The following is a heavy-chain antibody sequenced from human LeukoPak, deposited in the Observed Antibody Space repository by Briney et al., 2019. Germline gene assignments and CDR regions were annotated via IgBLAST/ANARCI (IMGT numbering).Heavy chain of an antibody. CDR2: TYYRSKWYN. J-gene: IGHJ6*02. CDR1: GDSVSSNSAA. V-gene: IGHV6-1*01. Sequence: SQTLSLTCAISGDSVSSNSAAWNWIRQSPSRGLEWLGRTYYRSKWYNHYVVSVKSRITINPDTSKNQFSLQLKAVTPEDTAVYYCARTPARHERGTSDRRNYYFYGMDIWGQGTTVTVSS. CDR3: ARTPARHERGTSDRRNYYFYGMDI. D-gene: IGHD6-6*01.